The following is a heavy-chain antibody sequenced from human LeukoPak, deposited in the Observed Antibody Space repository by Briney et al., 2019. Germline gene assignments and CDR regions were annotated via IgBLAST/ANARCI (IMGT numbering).Heavy chain of an antibody. CDR1: GYTFTSYD. Sequence: ASVTVSCKASGYTFTSYDISWVRQAPGQGLEWMGWISGYNGNTQYAQKVQGRVTMTTEISTSTAYMELRSLRSDDTAMYYCARSPSSSCTNGVCARWDRSSWFDYWGQGTLVTVSS. J-gene: IGHJ5*01. V-gene: IGHV1-18*01. CDR2: ISGYNGNT. CDR3: ARSPSSSCTNGVCARWDRSSWFDY. D-gene: IGHD2-8*01.